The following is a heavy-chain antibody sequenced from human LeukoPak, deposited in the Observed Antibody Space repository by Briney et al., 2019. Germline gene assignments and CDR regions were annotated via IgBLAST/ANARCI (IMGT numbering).Heavy chain of an antibody. D-gene: IGHD4-17*01. CDR2: ISSSSSYI. Sequence: PGGSLRLSCAASGFTFSSCSMNWVRQAPGKGLEWVSSISSSSSYIYYADSVEGRFTISRDNAKNSLYLQMNSLRAEDTAVYYCASSYGDSFDYWGQGTLVTVSS. CDR3: ASSYGDSFDY. CDR1: GFTFSSCS. J-gene: IGHJ4*02. V-gene: IGHV3-21*01.